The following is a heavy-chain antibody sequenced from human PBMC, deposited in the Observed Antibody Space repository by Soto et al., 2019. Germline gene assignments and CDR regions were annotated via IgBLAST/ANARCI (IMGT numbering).Heavy chain of an antibody. V-gene: IGHV3-21*01. Sequence: EVQLVESGGGLVKPGGSLRLSCAASGFTFSSYSMNWVRQAPGKGLEWVSSISSSSSYIYYADSVKGRFTISRDNAKNSLYLQMNSPRAEDTAVYYCSRSSNYYYYYGMDVWGQGTMVTVSS. CDR1: GFTFSSYS. J-gene: IGHJ6*02. CDR3: SRSSNYYYYYGMDV. CDR2: ISSSSSYI.